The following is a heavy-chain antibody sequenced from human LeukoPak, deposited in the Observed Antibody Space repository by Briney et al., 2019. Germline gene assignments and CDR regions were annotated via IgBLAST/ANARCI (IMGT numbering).Heavy chain of an antibody. CDR1: GGPFSGYY. CDR2: INHSGSA. J-gene: IGHJ5*02. Sequence: PSETLSLTCAVYGGPFSGYYWSWIRQPPGKGLEWIGEINHSGSANYNPSLKSRVTISVDMSKNQFSLKLNSVTAEETAVYYCARLKVGAVAGWFDPWGQGTLVTVSS. CDR3: ARLKVGAVAGWFDP. D-gene: IGHD6-19*01. V-gene: IGHV4-34*01.